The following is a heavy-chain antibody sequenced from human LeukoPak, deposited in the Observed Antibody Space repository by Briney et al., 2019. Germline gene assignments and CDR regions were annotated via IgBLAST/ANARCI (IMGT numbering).Heavy chain of an antibody. J-gene: IGHJ2*01. CDR1: GFTFSSYA. Sequence: GGSLRLSCAVSGFTFSSYAMSWVRQAPGRGLEWVSAISDSGDSTYYADSVKGRFTVSRDNSKNTLYLQMNSLRAEDTAVYYCAKAREGYWYFDLWGRGTLVTVSS. V-gene: IGHV3-23*01. CDR3: AKAREGYWYFDL. CDR2: ISDSGDST.